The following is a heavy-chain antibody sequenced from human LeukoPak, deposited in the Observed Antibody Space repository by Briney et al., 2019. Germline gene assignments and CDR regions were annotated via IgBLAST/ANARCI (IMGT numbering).Heavy chain of an antibody. J-gene: IGHJ4*02. Sequence: QAGGSLRLSCAASGFTFSSYEMNWVRQAPGKGLEWVSYISSSGSTIYYADSVKGRFTISRDNAKNSLYLQMNSLRAEDTAVYYCAKDFYGDYVPNNPGYYFDYWGQGTLVTVSS. D-gene: IGHD4-17*01. V-gene: IGHV3-48*03. CDR1: GFTFSSYE. CDR3: AKDFYGDYVPNNPGYYFDY. CDR2: ISSSGSTI.